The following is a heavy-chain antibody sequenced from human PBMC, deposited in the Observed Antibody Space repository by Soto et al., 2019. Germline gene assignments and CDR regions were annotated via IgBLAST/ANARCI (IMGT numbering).Heavy chain of an antibody. D-gene: IGHD3-3*01. J-gene: IGHJ4*02. CDR1: GYTFTSYG. CDR3: ASNPAYYDFWSGYYVY. CDR2: ISAYNGNT. V-gene: IGHV1-18*01. Sequence: QVQLVQSGAEVKKPGASVKVSCKASGYTFTSYGISWVRQAPGQGREWMGWISAYNGNTNYAQKLQGRVTMTTDTSTSTAYMELRSLRSDDTAVYYCASNPAYYDFWSGYYVYWGQGTLVTVSS.